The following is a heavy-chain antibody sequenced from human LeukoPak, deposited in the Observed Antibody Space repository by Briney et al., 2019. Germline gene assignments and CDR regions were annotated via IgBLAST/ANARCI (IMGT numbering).Heavy chain of an antibody. CDR2: IISRGAGGTI. V-gene: IGHV3-15*07. Sequence: GGSLRLPCAASGFIFSDAWLYWVRQAPGKGLEWVGRIISRGAGGTIDYAAPVKGRFTVSRDDSRSTLYLQMNSLKTEDTAVYFCTWQTRVAAVDFDLWGQGTLVTVSS. CDR3: TWQTRVAAVDFDL. CDR1: GFIFSDAW. D-gene: IGHD2-2*01. J-gene: IGHJ4*02.